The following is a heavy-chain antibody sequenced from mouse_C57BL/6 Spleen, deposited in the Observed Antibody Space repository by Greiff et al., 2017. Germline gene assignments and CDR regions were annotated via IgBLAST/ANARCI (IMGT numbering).Heavy chain of an antibody. CDR2: ISNGGGST. Sequence: EVKVVESGGGLVQPGGSLKLSCAASGFTFSDYYMYWVRQTPEKRLEWVAYISNGGGSTYYPDTVKGRFTISRDNAKNTLYLQMSRLKSEDTAMYYCARLPIYYGNYEAMDDWGQGTSVTVSS. J-gene: IGHJ4*01. CDR1: GFTFSDYY. V-gene: IGHV5-12*01. CDR3: ARLPIYYGNYEAMDD. D-gene: IGHD2-1*01.